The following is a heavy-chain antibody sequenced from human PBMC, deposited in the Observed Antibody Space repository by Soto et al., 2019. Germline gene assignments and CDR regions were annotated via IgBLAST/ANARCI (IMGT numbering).Heavy chain of an antibody. D-gene: IGHD2-2*01. Sequence: GGSLRLSCAASGFTFGHVWISWVRQAPGKGLEWVGRIKSKTDGGTSDYAAPVKGRFTISRDNSKNTLYLQMNSLRAEDTAVYYCARDYLVVPHRVIDYWGQGTLVTVSS. V-gene: IGHV3-15*01. CDR2: IKSKTDGGTS. CDR3: ARDYLVVPHRVIDY. J-gene: IGHJ4*02. CDR1: GFTFGHVW.